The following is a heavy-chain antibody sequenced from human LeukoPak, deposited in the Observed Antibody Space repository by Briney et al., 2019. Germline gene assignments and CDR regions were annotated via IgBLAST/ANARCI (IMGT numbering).Heavy chain of an antibody. CDR3: ARTYSYGLGSYLVGY. CDR1: GLTFSSYS. Sequence: PGGSLRLSCAASGLTFSSYSMSWVRQAPGKGLEWVSYISSSGSTIYYADSVKGRFTISRDNAKNSLYLQMNSLRAEATAVFYCARTYSYGLGSYLVGYWGQGKLVTVSS. V-gene: IGHV3-48*01. D-gene: IGHD3-10*01. CDR2: ISSSGSTI. J-gene: IGHJ4*02.